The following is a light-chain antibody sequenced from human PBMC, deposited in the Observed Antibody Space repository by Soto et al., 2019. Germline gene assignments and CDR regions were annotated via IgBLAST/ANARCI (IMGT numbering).Light chain of an antibody. CDR2: EVN. CDR3: SSYAGSNNVGV. Sequence: QSALTQPPSASGSPGQSVTISCTGTSSDVGGYKYVSWYQQHPGKAPKLMIFEVNKRPSGVPDRFAGSKSGNTASLTVSGLQAADEADYYRSSYAGSNNVGVFGPGTKVTVL. V-gene: IGLV2-8*01. CDR1: SSDVGGYKY. J-gene: IGLJ1*01.